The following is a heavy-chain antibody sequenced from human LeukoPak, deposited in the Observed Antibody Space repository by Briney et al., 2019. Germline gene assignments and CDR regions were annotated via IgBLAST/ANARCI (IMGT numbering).Heavy chain of an antibody. CDR2: ITNGGSTI. CDR3: ARSIGLTGGGVDV. D-gene: IGHD3-9*01. CDR1: GFTFSDYN. J-gene: IGHJ6*02. V-gene: IGHV3-11*01. Sequence: GGSLRLSCAASGFTFSDYNMNWVRQAPGKGLEWVSYITNGGSTIHDADSVKGRFTISRDNAKKTLYLQMNGLRAEDTAVYYCARSIGLTGGGVDVWGQGTTVTVSS.